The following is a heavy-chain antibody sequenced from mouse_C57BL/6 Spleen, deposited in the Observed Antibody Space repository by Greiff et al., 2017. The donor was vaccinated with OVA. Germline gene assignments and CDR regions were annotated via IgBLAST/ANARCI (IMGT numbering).Heavy chain of an antibody. CDR3: ATPYGNYEYFDV. Sequence: QVQLQQSGAELVKPGASVKLSCKASGYTFTSYWMQWVKQRPGQGLEWIGEIDPSDSYTNYNQKFKGKATLTVDTSSSTAYMQLSSLTSEDSAVYYCATPYGNYEYFDVWGTGTTVTVSS. V-gene: IGHV1-50*01. CDR2: IDPSDSYT. CDR1: GYTFTSYW. D-gene: IGHD2-1*01. J-gene: IGHJ1*03.